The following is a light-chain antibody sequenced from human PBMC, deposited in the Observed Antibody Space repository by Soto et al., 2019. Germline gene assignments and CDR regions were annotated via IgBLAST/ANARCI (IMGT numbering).Light chain of an antibody. CDR3: QQYSSFPLT. CDR2: KAS. CDR1: QTISTW. Sequence: DVQMTQSPATLSASVGDRVTITCLASQTISTWLAWYQQKPGKAPKFLIYKASNLESGVPSRFSGSGSGTEFTLTISGLQPDDFATYYCQQYSSFPLTLGQGTKVEIK. J-gene: IGKJ1*01. V-gene: IGKV1-5*03.